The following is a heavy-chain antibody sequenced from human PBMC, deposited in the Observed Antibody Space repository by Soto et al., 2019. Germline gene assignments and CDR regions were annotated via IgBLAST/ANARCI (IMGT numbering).Heavy chain of an antibody. V-gene: IGHV4-39*01. CDR2: IDYSGNI. J-gene: IGHJ4*02. Sequence: SETLSLTCNASGGSITSSGSAWGWIRQSPGKGLEWIGTIDYSGNIYYIPSLKSRITISVDTSKNQISLKLSSVSAADTAVYYCARHIHNQGFEYYFDSWGQGTLVTVSS. CDR1: GGSITSSGSA. D-gene: IGHD1-1*01. CDR3: ARHIHNQGFEYYFDS.